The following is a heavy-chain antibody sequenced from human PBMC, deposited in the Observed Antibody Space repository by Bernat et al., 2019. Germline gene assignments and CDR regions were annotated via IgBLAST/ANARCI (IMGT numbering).Heavy chain of an antibody. J-gene: IGHJ4*02. CDR2: ISYDGSNK. V-gene: IGHV3-30-3*01. CDR1: GFTFSSYA. D-gene: IGHD3-3*01. CDR3: ARGYYDFWSGYCLDY. Sequence: QVQLVESGGGVVQPGRSLRLSCAASGFTFSSYAMHWVRQAPGKGLEWVAVISYDGSNKYYADSVKGRFTISRDNSKNTLYLQMNSLRAEDTAVYYCARGYYDFWSGYCLDYWGQGTLVTVSS.